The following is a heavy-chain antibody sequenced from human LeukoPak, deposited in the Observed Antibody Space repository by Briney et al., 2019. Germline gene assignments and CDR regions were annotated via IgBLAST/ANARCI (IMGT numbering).Heavy chain of an antibody. D-gene: IGHD3-22*01. J-gene: IGHJ4*02. Sequence: PSETLSLTCNVSGGSISSSLYYWGWIRQPPGKGLEWIGTIYYSGSTYNNPSLKSRVTISVDTSKNQFSPKLSSVTAADTAVYYCARHAGSYYYDASGYYYPDYWGQGTLVTVPS. CDR2: IYYSGST. CDR1: GGSISSSLYY. V-gene: IGHV4-39*01. CDR3: ARHAGSYYYDASGYYYPDY.